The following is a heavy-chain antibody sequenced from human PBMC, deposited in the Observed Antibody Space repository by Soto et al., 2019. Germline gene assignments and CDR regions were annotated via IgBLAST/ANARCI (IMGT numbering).Heavy chain of an antibody. J-gene: IGHJ4*02. CDR2: INDNGDYA. D-gene: IGHD3-10*01. V-gene: IGHV3-11*06. Sequence: SGGSLRLSCTASGFSFSDYYVNWLRQAPGKGLEWVSYINDNGDYANYADSVRGRFTISRDNAKNSLYLRMDSLRAEDTAVYYCARERGSASSDYWGQGTLVTVSS. CDR3: ARERGSASSDY. CDR1: GFSFSDYY.